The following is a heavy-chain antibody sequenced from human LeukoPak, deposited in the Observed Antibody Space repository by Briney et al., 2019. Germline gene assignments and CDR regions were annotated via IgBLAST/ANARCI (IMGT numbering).Heavy chain of an antibody. Sequence: ASVKVSCKASGGTFSSYAISWVRQAPGQGLEWMGWMNPNSGNTGYAQKFQGRVTITRNTSISTAYMELSSLRSEDTAVYYCASMIVVGHYYYMDVWGKGTTVTVSS. D-gene: IGHD3-22*01. J-gene: IGHJ6*03. V-gene: IGHV1-8*03. CDR1: GGTFSSYA. CDR2: MNPNSGNT. CDR3: ASMIVVGHYYYMDV.